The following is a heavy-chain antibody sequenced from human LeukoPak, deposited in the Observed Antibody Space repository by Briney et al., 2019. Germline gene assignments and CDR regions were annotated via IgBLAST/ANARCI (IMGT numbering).Heavy chain of an antibody. V-gene: IGHV1-2*06. CDR1: GYTFTGYY. CDR3: ARPTSSGWSDY. Sequence: ASVKVSCKASGYTFTGYYMHWVRQAPGQGLEWMGRINPNSGGTNYAQKFQGGVTMTRDTSISTAYMELSRLRSDDTAVYYCARPTSSGWSDYWGQGTLVTVSS. D-gene: IGHD6-19*01. J-gene: IGHJ4*02. CDR2: INPNSGGT.